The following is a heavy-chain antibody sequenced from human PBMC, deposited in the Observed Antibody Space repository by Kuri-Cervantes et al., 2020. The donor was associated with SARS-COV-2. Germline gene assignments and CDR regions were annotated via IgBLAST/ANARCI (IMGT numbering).Heavy chain of an antibody. J-gene: IGHJ5*02. D-gene: IGHD3-22*01. V-gene: IGHV4-30-4*08. CDR3: AREADYFDSSGYQVDWFDP. Sequence: LRLSCTVSGASISSGDYYWSWIRQPPGKGLEWIGYIYYSGSTYYNPSLKSRVTISVDTSKNQFSLKLSSVTAADTAVYYCAREADYFDSSGYQVDWFDPWGQGTLVTVSS. CDR2: IYYSGST. CDR1: GASISSGDYY.